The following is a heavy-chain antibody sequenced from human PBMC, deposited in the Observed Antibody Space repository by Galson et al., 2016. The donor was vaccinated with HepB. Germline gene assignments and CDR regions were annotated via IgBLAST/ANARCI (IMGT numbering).Heavy chain of an antibody. Sequence: SVKVSCKASGYTFTSYAIYWVRQAPGQRPEWMGWINGGDGNTRYSQKFQGRVTITRDTSASTAYMEVSSLRSEDTALYYCARGSKSITGTTAYDYWGQGTLVTVSS. CDR1: GYTFTSYA. D-gene: IGHD1-7*01. CDR2: INGGDGNT. CDR3: ARGSKSITGTTAYDY. J-gene: IGHJ4*02. V-gene: IGHV1-3*01.